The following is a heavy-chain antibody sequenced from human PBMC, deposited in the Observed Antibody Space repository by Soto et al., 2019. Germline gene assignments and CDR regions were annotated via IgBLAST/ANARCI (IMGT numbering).Heavy chain of an antibody. D-gene: IGHD6-13*01. J-gene: IGHJ4*02. Sequence: SETLSLTCTVSGVSISSSSYYWGWIRQPPGKGLGWIGCIHYSGSTYYNPSLTSRLTSSVDTSKNQFSLKVSSVTAADTAVYYCARRLFTSTWPSYFDYWGQGTLVTVSS. CDR2: IHYSGST. CDR3: ARRLFTSTWPSYFDY. V-gene: IGHV4-39*01. CDR1: GVSISSSSYY.